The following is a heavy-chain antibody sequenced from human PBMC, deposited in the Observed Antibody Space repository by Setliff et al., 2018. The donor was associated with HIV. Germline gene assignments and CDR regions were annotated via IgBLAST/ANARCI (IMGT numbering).Heavy chain of an antibody. D-gene: IGHD3-22*01. CDR1: GYTFTTYS. J-gene: IGHJ3*02. V-gene: IGHV1-3*04. Sequence: ASVKVSCKVSGYTFTTYSIHWVRQAPGQRPEWMGWLRTGNGDTSYSESLQGRVTMSEDTSTDTAYMELSSLRSEDTAGYYCATRAYDSRGYLRSRVSGAAFDIWGQGTMVTVSS. CDR3: ATRAYDSRGYLRSRVSGAAFDI. CDR2: LRTGNGDT.